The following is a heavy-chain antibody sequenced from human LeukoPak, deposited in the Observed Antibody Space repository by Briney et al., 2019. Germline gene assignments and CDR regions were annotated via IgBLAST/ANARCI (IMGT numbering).Heavy chain of an antibody. CDR3: AKGYTSNWYFFDY. V-gene: IGHV3-53*01. D-gene: IGHD6-13*01. CDR1: GFTVSSNY. CDR2: IYSGDTT. Sequence: GGSLRLSCAASGFTVSSNYMSWVRQAPGKGLEWVSVIYSGDTTYYTDSVKGRFTISRDNSKNTLYLQMNSLRAEDTAVYYCAKGYTSNWYFFDYWGQGTLVTISS. J-gene: IGHJ4*02.